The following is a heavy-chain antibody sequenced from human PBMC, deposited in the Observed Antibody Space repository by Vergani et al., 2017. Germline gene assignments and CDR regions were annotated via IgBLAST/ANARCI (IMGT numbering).Heavy chain of an antibody. CDR2: ISGSGGST. Sequence: EVQLLESGGGLVQPGGSLRLSCAASGFTFSSYAMSWVRQAPGKGLEWVSAISGSGGSTYYADSVKGRFTISRDNSKNTLYLQMNSLRAEDTAVYYCAKDVGGVDYDFWSGYYILGWFDPWGQGTLVTVSS. J-gene: IGHJ5*02. CDR1: GFTFSSYA. CDR3: AKDVGGVDYDFWSGYYILGWFDP. V-gene: IGHV3-23*01. D-gene: IGHD3-3*01.